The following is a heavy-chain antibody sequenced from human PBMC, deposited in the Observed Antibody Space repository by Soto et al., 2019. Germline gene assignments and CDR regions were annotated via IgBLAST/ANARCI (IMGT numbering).Heavy chain of an antibody. CDR1: GFTFSSYS. D-gene: IGHD2-15*01. CDR2: ISSSSSYI. CDR3: ARGIAGSLSFDY. V-gene: IGHV3-21*01. Sequence: GGSLRLSCAASGFTFSSYSMNWVRQAPGKGLEWVSSISSSSSYIYYADSVKGRFTISRDNAKNSLYLQMNSLRAEDTAVYYCARGIAGSLSFDYWGQGTLVTVSS. J-gene: IGHJ4*02.